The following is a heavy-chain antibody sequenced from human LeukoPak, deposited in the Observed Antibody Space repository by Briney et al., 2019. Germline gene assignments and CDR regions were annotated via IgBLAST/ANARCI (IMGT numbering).Heavy chain of an antibody. CDR3: ARHHVDCSGGHCYPDYYFDY. J-gene: IGHJ4*02. D-gene: IGHD2-15*01. CDR2: IYPADSKT. V-gene: IGHV5-51*01. CDR1: GYSFTTYW. Sequence: GESLKISCKASGYSFTTYWIGWVRQMPGKGLEWMGIIYPADSKTRYSPSFQGQVTISADKSITTAFLQWSSLKASDTAMYYCARHHVDCSGGHCYPDYYFDYWGQGTLVTVSS.